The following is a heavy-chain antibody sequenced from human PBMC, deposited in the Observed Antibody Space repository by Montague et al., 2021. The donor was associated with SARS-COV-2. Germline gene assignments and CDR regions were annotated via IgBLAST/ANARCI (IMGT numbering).Heavy chain of an antibody. CDR1: GFTFSSYW. CDR2: IKPDGGEK. D-gene: IGHD1-26*01. CDR3: ARDSRIVGATGGMDV. Sequence: SLRLSCAASGFTFSSYWMSWVRQTPGKGLEWVANIKPDGGEKHYVHSVXGRFTISRDNAKNSLNLQMDSLRAENTALYYCARDSRIVGATGGMDVWGQGTTVIVSS. J-gene: IGHJ6*02. V-gene: IGHV3-7*03.